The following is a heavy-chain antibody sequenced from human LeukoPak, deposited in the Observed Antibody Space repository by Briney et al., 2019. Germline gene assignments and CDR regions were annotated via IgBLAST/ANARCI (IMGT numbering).Heavy chain of an antibody. V-gene: IGHV4-59*08. CDR1: GDSMTSSY. CDR2: IYHTGDI. D-gene: IGHD1-7*01. Sequence: PSETLSLTCSVSGDSMTSSYWTWIRQPPGKGLESIGYIYHTGDINYNPSLNSRFTMSLDTSKNQFFLKVTSVTAADTAVYYCAKGTRELPSWGQGTVVTVSS. CDR3: AKGTRELPS. J-gene: IGHJ5*02.